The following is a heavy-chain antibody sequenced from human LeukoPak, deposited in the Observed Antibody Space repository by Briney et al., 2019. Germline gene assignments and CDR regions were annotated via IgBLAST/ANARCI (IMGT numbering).Heavy chain of an antibody. CDR1: GASISSSSYY. V-gene: IGHV4-39*01. D-gene: IGHD5-18*01. CDR2: IYYSGST. J-gene: IGHJ4*02. Sequence: SETLSLTCTVSGASISSSSYYWGWIRQPPGKGLEWIGSIYYSGSTYYNPSLKSRVTISVDTSKNQFSLKLSSVTAADTAVYYCARHRPDTAMVYYFDYWGQGTLVTVSS. CDR3: ARHRPDTAMVYYFDY.